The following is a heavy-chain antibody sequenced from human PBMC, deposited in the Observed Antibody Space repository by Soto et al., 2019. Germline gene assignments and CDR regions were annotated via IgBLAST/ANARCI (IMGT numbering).Heavy chain of an antibody. CDR3: ARFTAIRYFDWLLYGFDY. Sequence: SETLSLTCTVSGCSISSYYWSWIRQPPGKGLEWIGYIYYSGSTNYNPSLKSRVTISVDTSKNQFSLKLSSVTAADTAVYYCARFTAIRYFDWLLYGFDYWGQGTLVTVSS. D-gene: IGHD3-9*01. CDR1: GCSISSYY. J-gene: IGHJ4*02. V-gene: IGHV4-59*01. CDR2: IYYSGST.